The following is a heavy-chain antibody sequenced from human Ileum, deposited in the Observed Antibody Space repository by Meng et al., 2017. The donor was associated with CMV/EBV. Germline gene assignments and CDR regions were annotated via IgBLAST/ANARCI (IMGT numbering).Heavy chain of an antibody. CDR1: GFTFSSNG. J-gene: IGHJ4*02. Sequence: GESLKISCAASGFTFSSNGMSWVRQAPGKGLECVAASKPNGGSTYYIDSVKGRFTISRDNSKNTLYLQMDSLRAEDTAVYYCAKTGPYYFDYWGQGTLVTVS. CDR3: AKTGPYYFDY. CDR2: SKPNGGST. V-gene: IGHV3-23*01.